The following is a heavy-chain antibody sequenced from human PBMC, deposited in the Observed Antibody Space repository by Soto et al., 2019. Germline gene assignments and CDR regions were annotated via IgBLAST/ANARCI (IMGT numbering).Heavy chain of an antibody. D-gene: IGHD2-21*02. CDR3: ARDLWGYCGTDCYPLDV. CDR1: GGTISRYY. V-gene: IGHV4-59*01. Sequence: QVQLQQSGPGLVKPSETLSLTCTVSGGTISRYYWSWIRQPPGKVLELIGYMYNTGSTVYNPSFKSRVTISVDTSKNQFSLKLNSVTAADTPVYYFARDLWGYCGTDCYPLDVWGQGTTVTVSS. CDR2: MYNTGST. J-gene: IGHJ6*02.